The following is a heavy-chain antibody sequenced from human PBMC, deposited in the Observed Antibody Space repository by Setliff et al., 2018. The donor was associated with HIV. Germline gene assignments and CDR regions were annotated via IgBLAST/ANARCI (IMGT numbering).Heavy chain of an antibody. CDR2: IYVGGSV. CDR1: GASTGSSVFS. D-gene: IGHD3-3*01. J-gene: IGHJ5*02. CDR3: ARAKTIGVSAVFFDP. Sequence: SSETLSLTCNVSGASTGSSVFSWNWVRQPAGKGPELIGHIYVGGSVIYNPSLASRVTISMVPSKNQFSLDLSSVTAADTAKYYCARAKTIGVSAVFFDPWGQGRPVTVSS. V-gene: IGHV4-61*09.